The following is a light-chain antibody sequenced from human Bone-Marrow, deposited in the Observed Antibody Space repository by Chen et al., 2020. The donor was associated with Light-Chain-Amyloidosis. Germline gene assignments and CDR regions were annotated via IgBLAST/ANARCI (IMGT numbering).Light chain of an antibody. CDR1: SGSIATNY. CDR2: EDD. J-gene: IGLJ3*02. CDR3: QSYQGSSQGV. V-gene: IGLV6-57*01. Sequence: NFMLTQPHSVSESPGKTVIISCTRSSGSIATNYVQWYQQRPVSSPTTVIYEDDQRSSGVPDRFSFSIDRSSTSASLTISGLTTEDASDYYCQSYQGSSQGVFGGGTKLTVL.